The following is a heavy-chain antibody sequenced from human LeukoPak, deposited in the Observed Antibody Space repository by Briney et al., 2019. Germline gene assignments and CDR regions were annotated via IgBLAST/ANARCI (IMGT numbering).Heavy chain of an antibody. CDR2: IIPILGIA. D-gene: IGHD3-3*01. V-gene: IGHV1-69*02. CDR1: GGTFSSYT. Sequence: GSSVKVSCKASGGTFSSYTISWVRQAPGQGLEWMGRIIPILGIANYAQKFQGRVTITADKSTSTAYMELSSLISEDTAVYYCARAGGYDFWSGYFRWFDPWGQGTLVTVSS. J-gene: IGHJ5*02. CDR3: ARAGGYDFWSGYFRWFDP.